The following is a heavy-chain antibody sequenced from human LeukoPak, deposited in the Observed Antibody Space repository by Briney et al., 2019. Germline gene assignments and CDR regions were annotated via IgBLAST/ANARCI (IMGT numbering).Heavy chain of an antibody. CDR2: ISSSSSTV. CDR3: ARTRTLDY. CDR1: GFTSSNYS. J-gene: IGHJ4*02. Sequence: GGSLRLSCAASGFTSSNYSKTWVRQAPGKGLEWISYISSSSSTVYTDSVKGRFTISRDNAKNSLYLQMNSLRVEDTAVYYCARTRTLDYWGQGTLVTVSS. V-gene: IGHV3-48*01.